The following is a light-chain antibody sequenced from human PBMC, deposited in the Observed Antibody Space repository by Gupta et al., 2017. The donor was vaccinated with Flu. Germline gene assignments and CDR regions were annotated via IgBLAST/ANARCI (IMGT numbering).Light chain of an antibody. CDR1: SSNIGNNY. J-gene: IGLJ3*02. CDR2: END. CDR3: GTWDSSLNGLV. Sequence: SSSNIGNNYASWYQQFPETAPKLLIYENDKRPSGIPDRFSGSKSGTSATLGISGLQTGDEADYYCGTWDSSLNGLVFGGGTKLTVL. V-gene: IGLV1-51*02.